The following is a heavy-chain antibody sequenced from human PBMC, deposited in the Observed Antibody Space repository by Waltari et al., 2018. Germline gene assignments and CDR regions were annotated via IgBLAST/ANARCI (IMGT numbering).Heavy chain of an antibody. D-gene: IGHD2-2*01. CDR3: ARLGYCSSTSCPLNYGMDV. Sequence: EVQLLESGGGLVQPGGSLRLSCAASGFTFSSYAMSWVRQAPGTGLEWVSAISGSGGSTYYAESVKGRFTISRDNSKNTLYLQMNSLRAEDTAVYYCARLGYCSSTSCPLNYGMDVWGQGTTVTVSS. CDR1: GFTFSSYA. CDR2: ISGSGGST. J-gene: IGHJ6*02. V-gene: IGHV3-23*01.